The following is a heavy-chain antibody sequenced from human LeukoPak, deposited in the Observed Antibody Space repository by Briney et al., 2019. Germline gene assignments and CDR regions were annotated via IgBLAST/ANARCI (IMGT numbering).Heavy chain of an antibody. V-gene: IGHV3-21*01. CDR1: GFTFRSYS. CDR2: ISKYSDYI. CDR3: LGAFDI. J-gene: IGHJ3*02. Sequence: GGSLRLSCAASGFTFRSYSMNWVRQAPGKGLEWVSTISKYSDYIYYADSVKGRFTISRDNAKNSLYLQMNSLRAEDTAVYYCLGAFDIWGQGTLVTVSS.